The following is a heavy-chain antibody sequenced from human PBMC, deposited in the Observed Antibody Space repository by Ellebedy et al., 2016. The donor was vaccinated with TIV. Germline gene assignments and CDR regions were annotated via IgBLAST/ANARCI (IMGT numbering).Heavy chain of an antibody. V-gene: IGHV1-18*04. J-gene: IGHJ6*02. D-gene: IGHD5-12*01. CDR2: ISAYNGNT. CDR1: GYTFTGYC. Sequence: ASVKVSCKASGYTFTGYCFSWVRQAPGQGLGWMGWISAYNGNTNYAQKLQGRVTMTTDTSTSTAYMELRSLRSDDTAVYYCARGQEFVDIVATPSYYYYYGMDVWGQGTTVTVSS. CDR3: ARGQEFVDIVATPSYYYYYGMDV.